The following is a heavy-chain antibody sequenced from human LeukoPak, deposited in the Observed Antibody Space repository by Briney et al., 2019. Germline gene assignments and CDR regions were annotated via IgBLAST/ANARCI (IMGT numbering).Heavy chain of an antibody. D-gene: IGHD3-22*01. CDR2: ISSSSSCK. CDR3: SSVYSPY. CDR1: GFTFSSYS. J-gene: IGHJ4*02. Sequence: GGSLRLSCAASGFTFSSYSMNWVRQAPGKGLEWVSSISSSSSCKYYADSVKGRFTISRDNAKNSLYLQVNSLRAEDTAVYYCSSVYSPYWGQGTLVTVSS. V-gene: IGHV3-21*01.